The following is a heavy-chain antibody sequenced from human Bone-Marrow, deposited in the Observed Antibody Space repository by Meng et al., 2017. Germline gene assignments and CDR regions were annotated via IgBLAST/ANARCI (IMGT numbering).Heavy chain of an antibody. D-gene: IGHD3-10*01. J-gene: IGHJ5*02. V-gene: IGHV4-31*03. Sequence: LPESGPGLVKPSPTLSLTCTVSGGSISSVGYYWSWIRQHPGKGLEWIGYIYYSGSTYYNPSLKSRVTISVDTSKNQFSLKLSSVTAADTAVYYCARGYGSGSSSDWFDPWGQGTLVTVSS. CDR2: IYYSGST. CDR3: ARGYGSGSSSDWFDP. CDR1: GGSISSVGYY.